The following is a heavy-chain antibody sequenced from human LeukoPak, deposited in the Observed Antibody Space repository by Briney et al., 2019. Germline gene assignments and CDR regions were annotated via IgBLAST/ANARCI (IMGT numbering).Heavy chain of an antibody. CDR1: GGSISSYY. J-gene: IGHJ5*02. CDR3: ARGGYYGSGSMRWFDP. Sequence: SETLSLTCTVSGGSISSYYWSWIRQPAGKGLEWIGRIYTSGSTNYNPSLKSRVTMSVDTSKNQFSLKLSSVTAADTAVYYCARGGYYGSGSMRWFDPWGQGTLVTVSS. CDR2: IYTSGST. V-gene: IGHV4-4*07. D-gene: IGHD3-10*01.